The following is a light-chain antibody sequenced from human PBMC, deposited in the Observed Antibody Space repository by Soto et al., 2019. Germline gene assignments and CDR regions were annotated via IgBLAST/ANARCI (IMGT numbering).Light chain of an antibody. CDR1: STVGNND. Sequence: EIVLTQSPGTLTVSPGEGATLSCRASSTVGNNDLAWYQQTPGQAPRLLIYDASTRANGIPDRFSGSGSGTDFTLTISRLQPADFAVYFCQQYGDSPQTFGQGTKVEVK. J-gene: IGKJ1*01. CDR2: DAS. V-gene: IGKV3-20*01. CDR3: QQYGDSPQT.